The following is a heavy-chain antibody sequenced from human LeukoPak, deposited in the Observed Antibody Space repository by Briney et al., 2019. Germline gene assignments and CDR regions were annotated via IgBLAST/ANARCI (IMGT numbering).Heavy chain of an antibody. D-gene: IGHD3-22*01. CDR2: ISYDGSNK. V-gene: IGHV3-30-3*01. J-gene: IGHJ5*02. CDR1: GFTFSSYA. Sequence: GGSRRLSCAASGFTFSSYAMHWVRQAPGKGLEWVAVISYDGSNKYYADSVKGRFTISRDNSKNTLYLQMNSLRAEDTAVYYCARDHYYDSSGYSWGQGTLVTVSS. CDR3: ARDHYYDSSGYS.